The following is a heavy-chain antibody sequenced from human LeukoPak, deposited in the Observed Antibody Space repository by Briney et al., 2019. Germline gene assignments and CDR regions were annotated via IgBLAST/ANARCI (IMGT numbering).Heavy chain of an antibody. D-gene: IGHD2-15*01. CDR1: GFTLSSYG. J-gene: IGHJ4*02. CDR2: ISGSGGST. CDR3: AKDPSRVVVAGAFDY. V-gene: IGHV3-23*01. Sequence: PGGSLRLSCAASGFTLSSYGMTWVRQAPGKGLEWVSAISGSGGSTYYADSVKGRFTISRDNSKNTLYLQMNSLRAEDTAVYYCAKDPSRVVVAGAFDYWGQGTLVTVSS.